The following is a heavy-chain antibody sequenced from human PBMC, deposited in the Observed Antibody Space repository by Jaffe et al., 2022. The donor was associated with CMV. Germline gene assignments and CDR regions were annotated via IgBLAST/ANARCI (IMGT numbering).Heavy chain of an antibody. D-gene: IGHD5-18*01. CDR3: ARDRDTAIIRNYFDY. CDR1: GFTFSSYG. Sequence: QVQLVESGGGVVQPGRSLRLSCAASGFTFSSYGMHWVRQAPGKGLEWVAVIWYDGSNKYYADSVKGRFTISRDNSKNTLYLQMNSLRAEDTAVYYCARDRDTAIIRNYFDYWGQGTLVTVSS. CDR2: IWYDGSNK. V-gene: IGHV3-33*01. J-gene: IGHJ4*02.